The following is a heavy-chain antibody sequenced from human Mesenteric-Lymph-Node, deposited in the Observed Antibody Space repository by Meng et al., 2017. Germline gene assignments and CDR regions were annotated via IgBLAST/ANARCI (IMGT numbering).Heavy chain of an antibody. D-gene: IGHD4-17*01. J-gene: IGHJ4*02. CDR2: YSASTNN. Sequence: RLDAPEPCLIRPPQSSSSTCSVSAGSCSTVDCYWSCHRPETGKGWVWIVYYSASTNNNPTPYLRIRVAIEIATTKNQFYLNLITATAAAADVYSCATSSDGAYHCFDYWGQGSLVTVSS. CDR3: ATSSDGAYHCFDY. CDR1: AGSCSTVDCY. V-gene: IGHV4-31*04.